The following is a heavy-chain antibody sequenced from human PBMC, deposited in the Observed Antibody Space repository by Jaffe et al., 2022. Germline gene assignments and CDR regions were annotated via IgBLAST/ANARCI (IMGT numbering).Heavy chain of an antibody. J-gene: IGHJ6*03. V-gene: IGHV7-4-1*02. CDR2: INTNTGNP. D-gene: IGHD3-10*01. Sequence: QVQLVQSGSELKKPGASVKVSCKASGYTFTSYAMNWVRQAPGQGLEWMGWINTNTGNPTYAQGFTGRFVFSLDTSVSTAYLQISSLKAEDTAVYYCAMGITMVQGVIKDGFYYYYYMDVWGKGTTVTVSS. CDR3: AMGITMVQGVIKDGFYYYYYMDV. CDR1: GYTFTSYA.